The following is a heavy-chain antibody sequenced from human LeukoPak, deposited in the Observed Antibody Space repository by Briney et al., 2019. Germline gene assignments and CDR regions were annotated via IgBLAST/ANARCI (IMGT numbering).Heavy chain of an antibody. CDR1: GFTFDDYA. CDR3: AKAGDSSGYSLDY. V-gene: IGHV3-43D*03. Sequence: GGSLRLSCAASGFTFDDYAMRWVRQAPGKGLEWVSLISWDGGSTYYADSVRGRFTISRDNSKNSLYLQMNSLRAEDTALYYCAKAGDSSGYSLDYWGQGTLVTVSS. CDR2: ISWDGGST. J-gene: IGHJ4*02. D-gene: IGHD3-22*01.